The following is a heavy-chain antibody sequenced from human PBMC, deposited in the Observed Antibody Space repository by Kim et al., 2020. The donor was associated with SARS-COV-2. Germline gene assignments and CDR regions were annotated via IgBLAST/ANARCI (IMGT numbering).Heavy chain of an antibody. V-gene: IGHV4-39*01. D-gene: IGHD2-2*01. Sequence: NPSRKSRVTISVDTSKNQFSLKLSSVTAADTAVYYCARHSRIVVVSAAILAWGQGTLVTVSS. J-gene: IGHJ4*02. CDR3: ARHSRIVVVSAAILA.